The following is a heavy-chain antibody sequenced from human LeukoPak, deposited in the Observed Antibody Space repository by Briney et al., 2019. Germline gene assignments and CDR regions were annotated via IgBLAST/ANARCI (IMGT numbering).Heavy chain of an antibody. J-gene: IGHJ3*02. Sequence: TGGSLRLSCAASGFSFTSYWMHWVRQAPGKGLVWVSRINSDGRSTSYADSVKGRFTISRDNAKSTVYLQMNSLRAEDTAVYYCARDFWYYYDSSGYDAFDIWGQGTMVTVSS. CDR1: GFSFTSYW. V-gene: IGHV3-74*01. D-gene: IGHD3-22*01. CDR2: INSDGRST. CDR3: ARDFWYYYDSSGYDAFDI.